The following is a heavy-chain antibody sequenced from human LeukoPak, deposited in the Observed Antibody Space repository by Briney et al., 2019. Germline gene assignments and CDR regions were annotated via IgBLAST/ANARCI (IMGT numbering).Heavy chain of an antibody. D-gene: IGHD6-13*01. V-gene: IGHV3-74*01. CDR3: VRDDSSHFDY. CDR1: GFTFRSYW. CDR2: INRDGSSA. J-gene: IGHJ4*02. Sequence: GGSLRLSCAASGFTFRSYWMHWVRQAPGKGLVWVSRINRDGSSANYADSVKGRFTISRDNAKNTLYLQMNSLRAEDTAVYYCVRDDSSHFDYWGQGALVTVSS.